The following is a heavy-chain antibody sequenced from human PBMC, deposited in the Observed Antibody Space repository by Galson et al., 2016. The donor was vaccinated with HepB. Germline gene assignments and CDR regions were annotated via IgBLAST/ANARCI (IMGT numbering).Heavy chain of an antibody. CDR1: GYTFTGYY. CDR3: ARSYYYDNNGYFVY. J-gene: IGHJ4*02. V-gene: IGHV1-2*06. CDR2: INPNGGGT. D-gene: IGHD3-22*01. Sequence: SVKVSCKASGYTFTGYYIHWVRHAPGQGLEWMGRINPNGGGTKYAQNFQGRVTMTRDTSINTAYMELSRLRSGDTAVYYCARSYYYDNNGYFVYWGQEALVTVSS.